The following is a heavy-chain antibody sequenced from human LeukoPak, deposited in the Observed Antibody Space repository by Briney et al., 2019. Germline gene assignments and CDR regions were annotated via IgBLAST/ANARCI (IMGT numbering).Heavy chain of an antibody. Sequence: GSLRLSCAAPGFTFSSYAMHWVRQAPGKGLEWVAVISYDGSNKYYADSVKGRFTISRDNSKNTLYLQMNSLRAEDTAVYYCARDTMATTIGLYFDYWGQGTLVTVSS. V-gene: IGHV3-30-3*01. D-gene: IGHD5-24*01. CDR3: ARDTMATTIGLYFDY. CDR1: GFTFSSYA. CDR2: ISYDGSNK. J-gene: IGHJ4*02.